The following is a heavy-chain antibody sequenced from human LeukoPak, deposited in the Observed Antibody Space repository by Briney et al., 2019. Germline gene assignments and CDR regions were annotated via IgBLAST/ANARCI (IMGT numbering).Heavy chain of an antibody. V-gene: IGHV1-2*02. CDR2: INPNSGGT. CDR1: GYSFTTYY. Sequence: ASVKISCRASGYSFTTYYMHWVRQAPGQGLEWMGWINPNSGGTNYAQKFQGRVTMTRDTSISTAYMELSRLRSDDTAVYYCARFVRDDYWGQGTLVTVSP. D-gene: IGHD2/OR15-2a*01. J-gene: IGHJ4*02. CDR3: ARFVRDDY.